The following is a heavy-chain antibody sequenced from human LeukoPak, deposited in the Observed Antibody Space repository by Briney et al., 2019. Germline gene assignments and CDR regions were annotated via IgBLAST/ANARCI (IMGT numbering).Heavy chain of an antibody. CDR3: ARASGSYSAPYAFDI. V-gene: IGHV3-30-3*01. Sequence: QTGGSLRPSCAASGFTFSSYAMHWVRQAPGKGLEWVAVISYDGSNKYYADSVKGRFTISRDNSKNTLYLQMNSLRAEDTAVYYCARASGSYSAPYAFDIWGQGTMVTVSS. J-gene: IGHJ3*02. D-gene: IGHD1-26*01. CDR2: ISYDGSNK. CDR1: GFTFSSYA.